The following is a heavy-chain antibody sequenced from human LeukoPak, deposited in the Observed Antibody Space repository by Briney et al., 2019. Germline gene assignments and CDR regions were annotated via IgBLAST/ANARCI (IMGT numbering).Heavy chain of an antibody. Sequence: SETLSLTCTVSGGSISSYYWSWIRQPPGKRLEWIGYIYDSGSTNYNPSLKSRITISVDMSKNQFSLKLSSVTAADTAVYYCARGGSYGFSYYFDYWGQGTLVTVSS. CDR2: IYDSGST. CDR3: ARGGSYGFSYYFDY. J-gene: IGHJ4*02. D-gene: IGHD5-18*01. V-gene: IGHV4-59*01. CDR1: GGSISSYY.